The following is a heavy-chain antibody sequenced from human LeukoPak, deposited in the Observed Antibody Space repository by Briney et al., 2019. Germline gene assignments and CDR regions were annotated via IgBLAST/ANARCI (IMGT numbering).Heavy chain of an antibody. CDR1: GGTFSSYA. CDR2: IIPIFGTA. J-gene: IGHJ3*02. V-gene: IGHV1-69*05. D-gene: IGHD1/OR15-1a*01. CDR3: ARDPGEHITRSAFDI. Sequence: ASVKVSCKASGGTFSSYAISWVRQAPGQGLEWMGGIIPIFGTANYAQKFQGRVTITTDESTSTAYMELSSLRSEDTAVYYCARDPGEHITRSAFDIWGQGTMVTVSS.